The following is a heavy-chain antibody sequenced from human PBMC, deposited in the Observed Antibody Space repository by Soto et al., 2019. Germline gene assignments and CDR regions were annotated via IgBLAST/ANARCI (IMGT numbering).Heavy chain of an antibody. J-gene: IGHJ3*02. Sequence: TLSLTCTVSGGSISSGGYYWSWIRQHPGKGLEWIGYIYYSGSTYYNPSLKSRVTISVDTSKNQFSLKLSSVTAADTAVYYCARDWRIAAAAVAFDIWGQGTMVTVSS. CDR2: IYYSGST. V-gene: IGHV4-31*03. CDR1: GGSISSGGYY. CDR3: ARDWRIAAAAVAFDI. D-gene: IGHD6-13*01.